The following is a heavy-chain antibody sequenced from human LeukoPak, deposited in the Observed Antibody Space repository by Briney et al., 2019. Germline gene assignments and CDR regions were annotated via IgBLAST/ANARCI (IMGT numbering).Heavy chain of an antibody. Sequence: GGSLRLSCAASGFTFSSYWMSWVRQAPGKGLEWVANIKQDGSEKYYVDSVKGRFTISIDNAKNSLYLQMNSLRAEDTAVYYCARDTGERSSEVSWFDPWGQGTLVTVSS. CDR2: IKQDGSEK. V-gene: IGHV3-7*01. CDR1: GFTFSSYW. J-gene: IGHJ5*02. CDR3: ARDTGERSSEVSWFDP. D-gene: IGHD3-10*01.